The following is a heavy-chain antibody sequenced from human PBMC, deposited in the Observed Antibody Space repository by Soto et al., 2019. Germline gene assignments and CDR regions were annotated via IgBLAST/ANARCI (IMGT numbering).Heavy chain of an antibody. D-gene: IGHD1-1*01. Sequence: GGSLRLSCAASGFTFSSYWMSWVRQAPGKGLEWVANIKQDGSEKYYVDSVKGRFTISRDNAKNSLYLQMNSLRAEDTAVYYCARRNSKLERYYYYGMDVWGQGTTVTVSS. CDR1: GFTFSSYW. V-gene: IGHV3-7*01. CDR3: ARRNSKLERYYYYGMDV. J-gene: IGHJ6*02. CDR2: IKQDGSEK.